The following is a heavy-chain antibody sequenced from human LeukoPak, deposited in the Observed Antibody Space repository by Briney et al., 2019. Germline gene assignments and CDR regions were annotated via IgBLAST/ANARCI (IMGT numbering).Heavy chain of an antibody. J-gene: IGHJ5*02. Sequence: ASVKVSCKASGYTFTGYYMHWVRQAPGQGLEWMGWINPNSGGTNYAQKFQGRVTMTRDTSISTAYMELSRLRSDDTAVYYCARGGYYGSGSYLLSWFDPWGQRTLVTVSS. D-gene: IGHD3-10*01. V-gene: IGHV1-2*02. CDR1: GYTFTGYY. CDR2: INPNSGGT. CDR3: ARGGYYGSGSYLLSWFDP.